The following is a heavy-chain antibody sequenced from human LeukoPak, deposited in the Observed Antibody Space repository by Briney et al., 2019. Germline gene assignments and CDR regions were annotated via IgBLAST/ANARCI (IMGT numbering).Heavy chain of an antibody. CDR2: IFYSGST. Sequence: SETLSLTCTVSGDSLSSYYWTWIRQPPGKGLEWIGYIFYSGSTNYNPSLKSRVTISVDTSKNQFSLKLSSVNAADTAVYYCARHFFPAVHYYYMDVWGKGTTVTVSS. J-gene: IGHJ6*03. CDR1: GDSLSSYY. D-gene: IGHD3-3*01. CDR3: ARHFFPAVHYYYMDV. V-gene: IGHV4-59*08.